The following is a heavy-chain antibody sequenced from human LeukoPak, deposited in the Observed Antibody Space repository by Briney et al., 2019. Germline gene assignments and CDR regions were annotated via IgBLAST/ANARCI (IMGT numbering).Heavy chain of an antibody. Sequence: GASVKVSCKASGYTFTSYGISWVRQAPGQGLEWMGWISAYNGNTNYAQKLQGRVTMTTDTSTSTAYMELRSLRSDDTAVYYCARWYYDILTGYYNIVQFDYWGQGTLVTVSP. CDR1: GYTFTSYG. J-gene: IGHJ4*02. CDR2: ISAYNGNT. D-gene: IGHD3-9*01. CDR3: ARWYYDILTGYYNIVQFDY. V-gene: IGHV1-18*01.